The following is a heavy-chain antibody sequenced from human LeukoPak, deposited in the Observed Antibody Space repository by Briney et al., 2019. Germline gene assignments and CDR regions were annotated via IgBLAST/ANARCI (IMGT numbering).Heavy chain of an antibody. CDR2: IGYTGDT. Sequence: PSETLSLTCTVSGGSISSGAYYWSWVRQLPEKGLDWIGYIGYTGDTYYNPSLRSRATISKDTSKTQFSLRLNSLTAADTAVYYCARVAAATTNPRFDFWGQGTLVTVTS. J-gene: IGHJ4*02. CDR1: GGSISSGAYY. D-gene: IGHD1-1*01. V-gene: IGHV4-31*03. CDR3: ARVAAATTNPRFDF.